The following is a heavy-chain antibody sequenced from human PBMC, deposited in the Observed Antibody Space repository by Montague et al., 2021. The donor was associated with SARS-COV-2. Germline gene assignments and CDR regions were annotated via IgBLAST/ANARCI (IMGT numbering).Heavy chain of an antibody. CDR3: ARRVTGTTVHYYYGMDV. CDR1: GGSISSSSYY. CDR2: IYYSGST. D-gene: IGHD1-20*01. V-gene: IGHV4-39*01. Sequence: SETLSLTCTVSGGSISSSSYYWGWIRQPPGKGLERIGSIYYSGSTYYNPSLKSRVTISVDTSKNQFSLKLSSVTAADTAVYYCARRVTGTTVHYYYGMDVWGQGTTVTVSS. J-gene: IGHJ6*02.